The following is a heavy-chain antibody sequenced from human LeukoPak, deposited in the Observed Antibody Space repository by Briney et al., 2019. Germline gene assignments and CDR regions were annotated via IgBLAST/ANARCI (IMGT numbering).Heavy chain of an antibody. CDR1: GYTFTRYA. CDR2: INTNTGNP. CDR3: ARAGPSSSWHQFDY. D-gene: IGHD6-13*01. V-gene: IGHV7-4-1*02. Sequence: ASVKVSCKASGYTFTRYAVNWVRQAPGQGLEWMGWINTNTGNPAYGQGFTGRFVFSLDTSVTTAYLQIISLKDEDTAVYYCARAGPSSSWHQFDYWGQGTLVTVSS. J-gene: IGHJ4*02.